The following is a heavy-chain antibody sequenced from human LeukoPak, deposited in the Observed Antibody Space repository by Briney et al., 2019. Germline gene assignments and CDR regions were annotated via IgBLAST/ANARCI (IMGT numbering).Heavy chain of an antibody. Sequence: PSETLSLTCTVSGGSISSYYWSWIRQPPGKGLEWTGYISYSGSTDYNPSLKSRVTISLDTSKNQSSLRLSPVTAPDTAVYYCARETRLHSGSYSNDAFDIWGQGTMVIVSS. J-gene: IGHJ3*02. CDR3: ARETRLHSGSYSNDAFDI. V-gene: IGHV4-59*01. CDR1: GGSISSYY. CDR2: ISYSGST. D-gene: IGHD1-26*01.